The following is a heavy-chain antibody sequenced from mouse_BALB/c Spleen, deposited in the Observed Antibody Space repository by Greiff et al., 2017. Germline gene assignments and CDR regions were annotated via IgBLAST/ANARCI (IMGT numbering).Heavy chain of an antibody. J-gene: IGHJ2*01. CDR2: ISSGGSYT. D-gene: IGHD1-1*01. CDR1: GFTFSSYT. V-gene: IGHV5-6-4*01. CDR3: TRGDTTVVAPY. Sequence: DVMLVESGGGLVKPGGSLKLSCAASGFTFSSYTMSWVRQTPEKRLEWVATISSGGSYTYYPDSVKGRFTISRDNAKNTLYLQMSSLKSEDTAMYYCTRGDTTVVAPYWGQGTTLTVSS.